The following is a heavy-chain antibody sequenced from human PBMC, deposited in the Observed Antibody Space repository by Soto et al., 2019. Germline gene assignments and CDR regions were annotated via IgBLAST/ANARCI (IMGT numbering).Heavy chain of an antibody. CDR1: GYRFSNYD. J-gene: IGHJ6*02. D-gene: IGHD1-26*01. V-gene: IGHV1-18*01. CDR3: ARGLLAYFGMDV. CDR2: ISAHNGNK. Sequence: QLVQSGAEVKKPGASVKVSCKASGYRFSNYDISWVRQAPGQGLEWMAWISAHNGNKHYAEKFQGRVSTTTDTSTSTAYMAVRTLNTDDTAVYYCARGLLAYFGMDVWGPGTTVTVS.